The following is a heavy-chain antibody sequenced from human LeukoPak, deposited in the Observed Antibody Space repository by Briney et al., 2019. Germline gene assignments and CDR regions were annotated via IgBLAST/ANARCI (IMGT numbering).Heavy chain of an antibody. D-gene: IGHD2-15*01. CDR3: ARRYCSGGSFYHGMDV. CDR2: ILPGGSDT. CDR1: GYTFTNSW. V-gene: IGHV5-51*01. J-gene: IGHJ6*01. Sequence: GDSLKISCKASGYTFTNSWIGWVRQKPGKGLEWMGIILPGGSDTRYSPSFQGQVTISADKSITTAYLQWSSLKASDTAMYYCARRYCSGGSFYHGMDVAGQGSTVTVSS.